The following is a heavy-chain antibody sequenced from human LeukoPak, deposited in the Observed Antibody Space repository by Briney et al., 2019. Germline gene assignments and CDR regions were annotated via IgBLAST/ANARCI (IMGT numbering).Heavy chain of an antibody. V-gene: IGHV3-23*01. CDR1: GGSICIYS. J-gene: IGHJ3*01. CDR3: AKGYGSSGYYYSGAFDV. CDR2: TISSGGST. Sequence: TSETLSLTCTDSGGSICIYSWSSVRQAPGKGREWVSATISSGGSTYYTDSVKGRFTISRDNTKNTLYLQRNRLRAEDTPVYYCAKGYGSSGYYYSGAFDVWGKGTMVTVSS. D-gene: IGHD3-22*01.